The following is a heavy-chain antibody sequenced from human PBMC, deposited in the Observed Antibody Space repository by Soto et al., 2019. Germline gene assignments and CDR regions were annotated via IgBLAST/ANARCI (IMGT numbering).Heavy chain of an antibody. V-gene: IGHV3-11*01. CDR1: GFTFSDYY. CDR3: AREGGCSSTSCYQGDYYYYYGMDV. J-gene: IGHJ6*02. CDR2: ISSSGSTI. D-gene: IGHD2-2*01. Sequence: GGSLRLSCAASGFTFSDYYMSWIRQAPGKGLEWVSYISSSGSTIYYADSVKGRFTISRDNAKNSLYLQMNSLRAEDTAVYYCAREGGCSSTSCYQGDYYYYYGMDVWGQGTTVTVSS.